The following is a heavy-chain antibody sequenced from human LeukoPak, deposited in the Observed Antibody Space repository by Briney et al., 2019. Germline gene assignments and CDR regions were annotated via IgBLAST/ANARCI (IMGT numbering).Heavy chain of an antibody. CDR1: GFPFSDFA. CDR3: AKFEGALLGNYYMDV. J-gene: IGHJ6*03. V-gene: IGHV3-23*01. CDR2: ISGGGDNT. Sequence: GGPLSLSCAVSGFPFSDFAMSWVRQAPGKGLEWVSTISGGGDNTYFADSAKGRFTISRDNSKNTLFLQMVSLRAEDTAVYYCAKFEGALLGNYYMDVWGKGTTVTVSS.